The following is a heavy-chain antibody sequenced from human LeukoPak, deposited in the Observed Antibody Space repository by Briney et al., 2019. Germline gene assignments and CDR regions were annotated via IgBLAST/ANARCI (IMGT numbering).Heavy chain of an antibody. CDR1: GDSISSNNW. Sequence: PSETLSLTCAVSGDSISSNNWWSWVRQPPGKGLEWIGEIYHSGSTNYNASLKSRVTISVDKSKNRFSLELTSVTAADTAIYYCARVVASTSIDSWGQGTLVTVSS. V-gene: IGHV4-4*02. CDR3: ARVVASTSIDS. J-gene: IGHJ4*02. D-gene: IGHD2-15*01. CDR2: IYHSGST.